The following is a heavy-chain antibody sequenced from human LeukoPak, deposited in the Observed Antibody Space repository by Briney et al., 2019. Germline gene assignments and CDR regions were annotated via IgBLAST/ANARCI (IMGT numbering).Heavy chain of an antibody. Sequence: SETLSLTCAVSGGSFSGYYWTWIRQPPGKGLEWVGEINHSGRTNYNPSLKSRVIISVDTSKHQFSLKLNSVTAADTAVYYCARPLGYCSDSRCPQSWFDPWGQGALVTVSS. CDR3: ARPLGYCSDSRCPQSWFDP. CDR1: GGSFSGYY. J-gene: IGHJ5*02. CDR2: INHSGRT. V-gene: IGHV4-34*01. D-gene: IGHD2-15*01.